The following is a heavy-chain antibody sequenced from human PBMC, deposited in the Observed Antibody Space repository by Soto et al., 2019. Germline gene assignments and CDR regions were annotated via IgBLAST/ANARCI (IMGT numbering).Heavy chain of an antibody. J-gene: IGHJ4*02. Sequence: GESLKISCTASGYNFNNNWIGWVRQTPGKGLEWMGRIEPSDSYIDYSPSFKGHVTISSDKSIKTVYLQWSSLKASDTAMYYCARLRCVPSKITFGNDFDYWGQGALVTVSS. CDR2: IEPSDSYI. D-gene: IGHD3-16*01. V-gene: IGHV5-10-1*01. CDR3: ARLRCVPSKITFGNDFDY. CDR1: GYNFNNNW.